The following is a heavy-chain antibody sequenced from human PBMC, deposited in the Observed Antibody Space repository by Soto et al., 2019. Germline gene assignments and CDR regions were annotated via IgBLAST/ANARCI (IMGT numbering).Heavy chain of an antibody. Sequence: QVQLVQSGAEVKKPGSSVKVSCKASGGTFNIYGFNWVRQAPGQGREWMGGIIPIIGAPNYAQKFQDRVPIIADKATNTAYMELSSLRSEDTAVYYCARDYFGTGFYYYGMDVWGQGTTVTVSS. D-gene: IGHD1-1*01. CDR2: IIPIIGAP. CDR3: ARDYFGTGFYYYGMDV. V-gene: IGHV1-69*06. CDR1: GGTFNIYG. J-gene: IGHJ6*02.